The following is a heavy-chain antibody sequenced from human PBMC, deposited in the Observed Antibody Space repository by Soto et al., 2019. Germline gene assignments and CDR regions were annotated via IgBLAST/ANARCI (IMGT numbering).Heavy chain of an antibody. D-gene: IGHD3-9*01. J-gene: IGHJ5*02. V-gene: IGHV5-51*01. CDR1: GYSFSSYW. CDR3: ARDLSKSRYFDWSPAGWFDP. Sequence: GESLKISCKGSGYSFSSYWLGWVRQMPGKGLEWIGVIYPGDSYTRYSPAFQGHVSISADTSISTAYLHWTSLKASDSGIYYCARDLSKSRYFDWSPAGWFDPWGQGTLVTVSS. CDR2: IYPGDSYT.